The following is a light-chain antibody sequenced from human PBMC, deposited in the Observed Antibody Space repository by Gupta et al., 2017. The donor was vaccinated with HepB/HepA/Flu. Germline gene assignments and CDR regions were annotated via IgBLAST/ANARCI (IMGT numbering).Light chain of an antibody. Sequence: SYELTQPPSVSLSPGQTARITCSGDALPKQYAYWYQQKPGKAPVLVIYKDSERPSGIPERFSGSSSGTTVTLTISGVQAEDEADYYCQSEDSSGTYVLGTGTKVTVL. V-gene: IGLV3-25*03. CDR2: KDS. J-gene: IGLJ1*01. CDR3: QSEDSSGTYV. CDR1: ALPKQY.